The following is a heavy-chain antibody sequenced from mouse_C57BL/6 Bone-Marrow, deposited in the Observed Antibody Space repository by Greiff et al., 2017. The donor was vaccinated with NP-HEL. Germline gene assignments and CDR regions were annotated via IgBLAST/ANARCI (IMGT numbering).Heavy chain of an antibody. CDR3: AREGNYDYGRGYFDV. Sequence: EVKLMESGGGLVKPGGSLKLSCAASGFTFSSYAMSWVRQTPEKRLEWVATISDGGSYTYYPDNVKGRFTISRDNAKNNLYLQMSHLKSEDTAMYYCAREGNYDYGRGYFDVWGTGTTVTVSS. CDR1: GFTFSSYA. J-gene: IGHJ1*03. CDR2: ISDGGSYT. D-gene: IGHD2-4*01. V-gene: IGHV5-4*01.